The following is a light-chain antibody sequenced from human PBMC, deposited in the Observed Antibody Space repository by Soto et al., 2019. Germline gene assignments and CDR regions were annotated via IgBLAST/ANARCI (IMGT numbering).Light chain of an antibody. Sequence: DIQMTQSPSTLSGSVGDRVTITCRASQTISSWLAWYQQKPGKAPKLLIYAASSLQSGVPSRFSGSGSGTDFTLTISSLEPEDFAVYYCQQRSNWQVTFGQGTRLEIK. CDR2: AAS. CDR3: QQRSNWQVT. J-gene: IGKJ5*01. CDR1: QTISSW. V-gene: IGKV1-5*01.